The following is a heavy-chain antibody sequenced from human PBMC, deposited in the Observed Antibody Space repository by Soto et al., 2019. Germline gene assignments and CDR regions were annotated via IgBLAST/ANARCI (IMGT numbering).Heavy chain of an antibody. CDR1: GGYISSSSYY. Sequence: SETLSLTCTVSGGYISSSSYYWGWIRQPPGKGLEWIGSIYYSGSTYYNPSLKSRVTISVDTSKNQFSLKLSSVTAADTAVYYCARLWIGDGYNGNYYYYGMDVWGQGTTVTVSS. CDR2: IYYSGST. V-gene: IGHV4-39*01. J-gene: IGHJ6*02. D-gene: IGHD5-12*01. CDR3: ARLWIGDGYNGNYYYYGMDV.